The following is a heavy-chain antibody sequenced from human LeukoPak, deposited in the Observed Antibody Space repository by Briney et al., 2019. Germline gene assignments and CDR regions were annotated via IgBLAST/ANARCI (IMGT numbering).Heavy chain of an antibody. CDR2: IWYDGSNK. CDR3: VRDPYSYGSNDDAFDI. Sequence: HPGGSLRLSCAASGFTFSSYGMHWVRQAPGKGLEWVAVIWYDGSNKYYADSVKGRFTISRDNSKNTLYLQMNSLRAEDTAVYYCVRDPYSYGSNDDAFDIWGQGTMVTVSS. V-gene: IGHV3-33*08. CDR1: GFTFSSYG. J-gene: IGHJ3*02. D-gene: IGHD3-10*01.